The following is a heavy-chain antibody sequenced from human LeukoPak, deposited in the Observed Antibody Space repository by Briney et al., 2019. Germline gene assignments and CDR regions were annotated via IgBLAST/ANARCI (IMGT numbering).Heavy chain of an antibody. V-gene: IGHV3-21*06. CDR2: ISSSGTYI. Sequence: GGSLRLSCAASGFTFSSYSMNWVRQAPGKGLEWVSSISSSGTYIYYADSVKGRFTISRGNSENTLFLQMNSLRAEDTAIYYCARDFHYSFDYCGQGTLVTVSS. D-gene: IGHD2-21*01. J-gene: IGHJ4*02. CDR1: GFTFSSYS. CDR3: ARDFHYSFDY.